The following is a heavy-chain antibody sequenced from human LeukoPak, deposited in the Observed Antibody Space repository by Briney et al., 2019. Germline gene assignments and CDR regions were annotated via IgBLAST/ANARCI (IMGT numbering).Heavy chain of an antibody. CDR2: IYTSGST. J-gene: IGHJ3*02. V-gene: IGHV4-4*07. CDR1: GGSISRYY. Sequence: SETLSLTCTVSGGSISRYYWSWIRQPAGEGLEWIGRIYTSGSTNYNPSLKSRVTMSVDTSKNQFSLQRSSVTAADTAAYYCARYDAFDIWGQGTMVTVSS. CDR3: ARYDAFDI.